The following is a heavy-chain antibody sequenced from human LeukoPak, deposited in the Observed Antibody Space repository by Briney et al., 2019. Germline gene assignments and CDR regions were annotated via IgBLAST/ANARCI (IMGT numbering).Heavy chain of an antibody. Sequence: PSETLSLTCTVSGGSISSSSYYWGWIRQPPGKGLEWIGSIYYSGSTYYNPSLKSRVTISVDTSKNQFSLKLSSVTAADTAVYYCARVAVAGKRKNDYWGQGTLITVSS. V-gene: IGHV4-39*01. CDR3: ARVAVAGKRKNDY. D-gene: IGHD6-19*01. CDR1: GGSISSSSYY. CDR2: IYYSGST. J-gene: IGHJ4*02.